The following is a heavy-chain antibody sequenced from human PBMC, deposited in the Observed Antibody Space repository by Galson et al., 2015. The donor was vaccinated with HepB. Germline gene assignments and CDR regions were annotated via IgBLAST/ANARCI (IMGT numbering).Heavy chain of an antibody. D-gene: IGHD2-15*01. V-gene: IGHV1-69*13. CDR3: ARESANGWSSAY. CDR2: IIPIFGTT. Sequence: SVKVSCKVSGGTFSSYAICWVRQAPGQGLEWMGGIIPIFGTTSYAQKFLDRVTITADESTTTAYMELSSLKSEDTAVYYCARESANGWSSAYWGQGTLVTVSS. CDR1: GGTFSSYA. J-gene: IGHJ4*02.